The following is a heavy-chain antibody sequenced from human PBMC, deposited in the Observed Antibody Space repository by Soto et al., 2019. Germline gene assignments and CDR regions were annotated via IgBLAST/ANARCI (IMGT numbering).Heavy chain of an antibody. CDR1: GGSISSGGYS. J-gene: IGHJ4*02. V-gene: IGHV4-30-2*01. CDR3: ARAVGVYDIFFDY. D-gene: IGHD5-12*01. CDR2: IYHSGST. Sequence: SETLSLTCAVSGGSISSGGYSWSWLRQPPGKGLEWIGYIYHSGSTYYNPSLKSRVTISVDRSKNQFSLKLSSVTAADTAVYYCARAVGVYDIFFDYWGQGTLVTVSS.